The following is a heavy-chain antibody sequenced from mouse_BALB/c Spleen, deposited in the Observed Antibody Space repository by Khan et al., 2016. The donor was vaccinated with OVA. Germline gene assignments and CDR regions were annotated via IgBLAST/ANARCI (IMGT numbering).Heavy chain of an antibody. Sequence: EVQLVESGPGLVKPSQSLSLTCTVTGYSITSGYAWNWIRQFPGNKLEWMGYISYSGVTGYNPSLKSRISITRDTSKNQFFLQLNSLITEDTATYYCARGNYYGYYFDYWGQGTTLTVSS. CDR3: ARGNYYGYYFDY. CDR1: GYSITSGYA. J-gene: IGHJ2*01. CDR2: ISYSGVT. V-gene: IGHV3-2*02. D-gene: IGHD1-1*01.